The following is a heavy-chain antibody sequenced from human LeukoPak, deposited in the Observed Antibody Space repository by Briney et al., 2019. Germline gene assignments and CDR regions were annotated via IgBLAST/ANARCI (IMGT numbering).Heavy chain of an antibody. CDR3: ARAPLAEEWELLGWFDP. CDR1: GYTFTSYY. J-gene: IGHJ5*02. Sequence: ASVKVSCKASGYTFTSYYMHWVRQAPGQGLEWMGIINPSGGSTSYALKFQGRVTMTRDTSTSTVYMELSSLRSEDTAVYYCARAPLAEEWELLGWFDPWGQGTLVTVSS. V-gene: IGHV1-46*01. D-gene: IGHD1-26*01. CDR2: INPSGGST.